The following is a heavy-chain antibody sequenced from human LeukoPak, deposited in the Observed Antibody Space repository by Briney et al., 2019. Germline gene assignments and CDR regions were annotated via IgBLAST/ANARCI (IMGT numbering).Heavy chain of an antibody. CDR1: GFAFSSNW. V-gene: IGHV3-7*01. CDR3: SRGPSTTVTHY. J-gene: IGHJ4*02. CDR2: IKQDGSQK. D-gene: IGHD4-17*01. Sequence: PGGSLRLSCAASGFAFSSNWTTWVRQAPGKGLEWVANIKQDGSQKNYVDSVKGRFTISRDNAKNSLYLQMSGLRAEDTAVYYRSRGPSTTVTHYWGQGTLVTVSS.